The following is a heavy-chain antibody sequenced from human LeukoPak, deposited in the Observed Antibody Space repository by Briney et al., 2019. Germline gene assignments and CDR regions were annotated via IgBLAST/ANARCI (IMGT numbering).Heavy chain of an antibody. Sequence: PGRSLRLSCAASGFTFSSYGMHWVRQAPGKGLERVAVIWYDGSNKYYADSVKGRFTISRDNSKNTLYLQMNSLRAEDTAVYCCARDLQGYCSGGSCFYYYYGMDVWGQGTTVTVSS. J-gene: IGHJ6*02. V-gene: IGHV3-33*01. CDR1: GFTFSSYG. CDR2: IWYDGSNK. CDR3: ARDLQGYCSGGSCFYYYYGMDV. D-gene: IGHD2-15*01.